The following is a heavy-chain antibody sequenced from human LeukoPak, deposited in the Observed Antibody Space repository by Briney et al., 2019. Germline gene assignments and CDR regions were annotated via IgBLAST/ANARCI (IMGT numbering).Heavy chain of an antibody. CDR3: AREGYSCPYRDY. J-gene: IGHJ4*02. CDR2: INSDGSST. Sequence: PGGSLRLSCAASGFTFNHLRIQMVPQAPGKGLVWVSRINSDGSSTSHADSVKGRFTISRDNAKNTLFLQMNSLRAEDTAVYYCAREGYSCPYRDYWGQGTLVTVSS. V-gene: IGHV3-74*01. CDR1: GFTFNHLR. D-gene: IGHD5-18*01.